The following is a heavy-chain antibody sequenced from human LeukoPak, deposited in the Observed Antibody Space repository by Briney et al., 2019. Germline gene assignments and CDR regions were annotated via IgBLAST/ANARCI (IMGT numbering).Heavy chain of an antibody. CDR3: ARESFGYCSSTSCRYWYFDL. J-gene: IGHJ2*01. CDR2: IYYSGST. V-gene: IGHV4-39*07. Sequence: KPSETLSLTCTVSGDSISSGDYYWSWIRQPPGKGLEWIGKIYYSGSTYYNPSLTRGVTILVDRSKNLFSLKLSSVTAADTALYYCARESFGYCSSTSCRYWYFDLLGRGTLVTVSS. CDR1: GDSISSGDYY. D-gene: IGHD2-2*01.